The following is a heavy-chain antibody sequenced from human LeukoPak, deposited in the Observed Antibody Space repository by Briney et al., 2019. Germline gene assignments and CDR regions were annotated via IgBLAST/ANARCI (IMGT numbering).Heavy chain of an antibody. J-gene: IGHJ4*02. CDR2: ISAYNGNT. Sequence: ASVKVSCKASGYTFTNYGISWVRQAPGQGLEWMGWISAYNGNTNYAQKFQGRVTMTTDTSTSTAYMELRSLRSDDAAVYYCARDRDYGDYNTQDLFVYWGQGTLVTVSS. D-gene: IGHD4-17*01. V-gene: IGHV1-18*01. CDR1: GYTFTNYG. CDR3: ARDRDYGDYNTQDLFVY.